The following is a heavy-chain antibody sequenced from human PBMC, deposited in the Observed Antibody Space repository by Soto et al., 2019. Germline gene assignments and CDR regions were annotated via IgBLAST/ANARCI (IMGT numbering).Heavy chain of an antibody. J-gene: IGHJ5*02. V-gene: IGHV4-31*03. CDR1: GGSMTRGGYY. CDR3: ARDPAP. CDR2: IYNSGTT. Sequence: QVQLQESGPGLVKPSETLSLTCTVSGGSMTRGGYYWSWIRQHPGKGLEWIGYIYNSGTTYYNPSLXSXXTISVDTSKNQFSLKLTSVTAADTAVYYCARDPAPWGQGTLVTVSP.